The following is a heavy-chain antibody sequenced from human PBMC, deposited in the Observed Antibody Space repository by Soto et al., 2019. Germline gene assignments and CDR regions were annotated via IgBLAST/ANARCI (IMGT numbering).Heavy chain of an antibody. Sequence: GGSLRLSCAASGFTFSNYAMSWVRQAPGKGLEWVSTISGNGGSTYYADSVKGRFTISRDNSKNMLFLQINSLRDDDSAVYYCAKRPASVITFDYWGQGTPVTVSS. J-gene: IGHJ4*02. CDR3: AKRPASVITFDY. D-gene: IGHD2-2*01. V-gene: IGHV3-23*01. CDR2: ISGNGGST. CDR1: GFTFSNYA.